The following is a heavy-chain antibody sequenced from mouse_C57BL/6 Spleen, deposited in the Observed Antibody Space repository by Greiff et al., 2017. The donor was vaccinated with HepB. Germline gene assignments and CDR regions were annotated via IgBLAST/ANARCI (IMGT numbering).Heavy chain of an antibody. D-gene: IGHD1-1*01. CDR2: ISSGSSTI. CDR3: ARGGSSSSWFAY. CDR1: GFTFSDYG. Sequence: DVQLVESGGGLVKPGGSLKLSCAASGFTFSDYGMHWVRQAPETGLEWVAYISSGSSTIYYADTVKGRFTISRDNAKNTLFLQMTSLRSEDTAMYYCARGGSSSSWFAYWGQGTLVTVSA. V-gene: IGHV5-17*01. J-gene: IGHJ3*01.